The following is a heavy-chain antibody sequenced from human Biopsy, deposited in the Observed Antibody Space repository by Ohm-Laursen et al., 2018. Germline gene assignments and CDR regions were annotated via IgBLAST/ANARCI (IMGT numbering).Heavy chain of an antibody. CDR3: ARGVPHYDGSGFPLAGYWYFDL. J-gene: IGHJ2*01. CDR2: ISYSGTT. D-gene: IGHD3-22*01. CDR1: GGSIGGGEYY. V-gene: IGHV4-31*01. Sequence: TLSLTCTFSGGSIGGGEYYWNWIRQHPGKGLEWIGLISYSGTTFYNPSLESLLTISIDTSKNHFSLNLGSVTAADTAVYYCARGVPHYDGSGFPLAGYWYFDLWGRGTLVTVSS.